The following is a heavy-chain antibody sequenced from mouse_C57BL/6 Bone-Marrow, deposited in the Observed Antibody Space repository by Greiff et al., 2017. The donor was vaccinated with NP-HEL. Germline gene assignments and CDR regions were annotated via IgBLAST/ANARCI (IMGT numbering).Heavy chain of an antibody. D-gene: IGHD1-1*01. CDR3: ARAHITWGCGY. V-gene: IGHV1-19*01. CDR1: GYTFTDYY. J-gene: IGHJ2*01. Sequence: EVQLQQSGPVLVKPGASVKMSCKASGYTFTDYYMNWVKQSHGKSLEWIGVINPYNGGTSYNQKFKGKATLTVDKSSSTAYMELNSLTSEDSAVYYCARAHITWGCGYWGQGTTLTVSS. CDR2: INPYNGGT.